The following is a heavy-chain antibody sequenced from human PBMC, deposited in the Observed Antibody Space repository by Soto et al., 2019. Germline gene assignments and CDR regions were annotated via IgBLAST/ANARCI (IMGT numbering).Heavy chain of an antibody. CDR1: GFSSSYE. J-gene: IGHJ4*02. Sequence: ESGGGLVQPGGSVRLSCIVSGFSSSYEMNWVRQAPGKGLEWVSYISLDGSSKFYADSVKGRFTISRDNARNSLYLQMNSLRAEDTAIYYCVRGIAYWGQGTLVTVSS. CDR2: ISLDGSSK. D-gene: IGHD2-21*01. CDR3: VRGIAY. V-gene: IGHV3-48*03.